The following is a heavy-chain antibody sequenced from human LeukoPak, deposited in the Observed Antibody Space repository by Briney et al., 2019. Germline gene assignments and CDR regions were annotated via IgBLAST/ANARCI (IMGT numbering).Heavy chain of an antibody. CDR2: IHHRGGT. V-gene: IGHV4-4*02. CDR3: ATPNDAFNI. CDR1: GGSISNENW. J-gene: IGHJ3*02. Sequence: SETLSLTCAVSGGSISNENWWSWVRQPPGKGLEWSGEIHHRGGTNYNPSLRSRVTISIDTSKNQFSLKPTSVTAADTAVYYCATPNDAFNIWGQGTMVTVSS.